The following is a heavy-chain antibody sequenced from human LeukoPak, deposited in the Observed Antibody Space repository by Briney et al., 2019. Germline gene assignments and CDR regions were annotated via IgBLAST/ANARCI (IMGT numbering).Heavy chain of an antibody. V-gene: IGHV1-69*05. Sequence: SVKVSCKASGGTFSSYAISWVRQAPGQGLEWMGGIIPIFGTANYAQKFQGGVTITTDESTNTAYMELSSLRSEDTAVYYCARGYYYYMDVWGKGTTVTVSS. CDR1: GGTFSSYA. CDR2: IIPIFGTA. J-gene: IGHJ6*03. CDR3: ARGYYYYMDV.